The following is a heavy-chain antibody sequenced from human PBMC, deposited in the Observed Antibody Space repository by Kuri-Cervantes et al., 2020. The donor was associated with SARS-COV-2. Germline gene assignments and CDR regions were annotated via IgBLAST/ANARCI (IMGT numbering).Heavy chain of an antibody. CDR2: ISYDGSNK. Sequence: LSLTCAASGFTFSSYAMHWVRQAPGKGLEWVAVISYDGSNKYYADSVKGRFTISRDNSKNTLYLQMNSLRAEDTAVYYCARDNGPNNYSNYEDYFDYWGQGTLVTVSS. CDR1: GFTFSSYA. J-gene: IGHJ4*02. D-gene: IGHD4-11*01. CDR3: ARDNGPNNYSNYEDYFDY. V-gene: IGHV3-30-3*01.